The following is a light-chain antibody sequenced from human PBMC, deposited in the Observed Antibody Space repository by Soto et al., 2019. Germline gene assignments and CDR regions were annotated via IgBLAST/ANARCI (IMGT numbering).Light chain of an antibody. CDR2: AAS. J-gene: IGKJ2*01. CDR1: QSISSY. Sequence: DIQMTQSPSSLSASVGDRVTITCRASQSISSYLNWYQQKPGKAPKLLIYAASSLQSGVPSRFSGSGSGTDFTLTISSLQPEDFATYYCQQSYSTRMYTFGQGTKLEIQ. V-gene: IGKV1-39*01. CDR3: QQSYSTRMYT.